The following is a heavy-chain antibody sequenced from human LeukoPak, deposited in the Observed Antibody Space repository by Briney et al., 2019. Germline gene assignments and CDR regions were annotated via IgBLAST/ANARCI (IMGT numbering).Heavy chain of an antibody. CDR1: GYTFTSYG. CDR2: ISAYNGNT. V-gene: IGHV1-18*01. J-gene: IGHJ4*02. CDR3: ARVLSAILDLGY. Sequence: ASVKVSCKASGYTFTSYGISWVRQAPGQGLEWMGWISAYNGNTNYAQKLQGRVTMTTDTSTSTAYMELSSLRSEDTAVYYCARVLSAILDLGYWGQGTLVTVSS. D-gene: IGHD1-7*01.